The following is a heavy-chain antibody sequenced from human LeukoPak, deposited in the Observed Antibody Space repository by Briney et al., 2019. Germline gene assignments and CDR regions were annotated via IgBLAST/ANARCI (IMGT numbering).Heavy chain of an antibody. Sequence: MTGGSLRLSCAASGFTFSSYSFNWVRQAPGKGLEWVSSINTRGNYIWYADSVKGRFTISRDNGQSSLSLQMNSLRAEDTAVFYCAKRSGYTTGWFFDFWGQGTLVTVSS. CDR1: GFTFSSYS. J-gene: IGHJ4*02. CDR3: AKRSGYTTGWFFDF. V-gene: IGHV3-21*04. CDR2: INTRGNYI. D-gene: IGHD6-19*01.